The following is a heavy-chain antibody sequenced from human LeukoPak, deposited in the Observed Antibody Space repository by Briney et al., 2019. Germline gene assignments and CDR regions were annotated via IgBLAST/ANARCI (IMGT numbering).Heavy chain of an antibody. CDR3: VSTYHFDSSGYYPFDF. J-gene: IGHJ4*02. V-gene: IGHV3-64D*09. Sequence: GGSLRLSCSASGFSFSSNAMHWVRQAPGKGLEYVSGISSNGGSTKSADSVQGRFTISRDNSKKTLYLQMSSLRAEDTAVYYCVSTYHFDSSGYYPFDFWGQGTTVTVSS. CDR2: ISSNGGST. CDR1: GFSFSSNA. D-gene: IGHD3-22*01.